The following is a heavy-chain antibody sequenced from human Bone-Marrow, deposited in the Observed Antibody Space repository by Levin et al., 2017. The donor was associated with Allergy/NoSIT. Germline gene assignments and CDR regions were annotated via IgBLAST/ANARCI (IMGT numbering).Heavy chain of an antibody. Sequence: PSETLSLTCAISGDSVSNNSGAWHWIRQSPSRGLEWLGRTYYKSKWYNDYAVSVKSRITINPDTSKNQFSLHLNSVTPEDTAVYYCARGHYKDTTTLIGYWGQGTLVTVSS. D-gene: IGHD3-10*01. CDR3: ARGHYKDTTTLIGY. CDR2: TYYKSKWYN. J-gene: IGHJ4*02. V-gene: IGHV6-1*01. CDR1: GDSVSNNSGA.